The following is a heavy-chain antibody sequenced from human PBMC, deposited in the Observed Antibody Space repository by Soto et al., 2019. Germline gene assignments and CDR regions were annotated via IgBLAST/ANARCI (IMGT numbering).Heavy chain of an antibody. J-gene: IGHJ5*02. CDR2: IYWDDTK. CDR1: GFSLPTDRVG. Sequence: QITLKESGPTLVKPTQTLTLTCTFSGFSLPTDRVGVGWIRQPPGKALEWLAVIYWDDTKTYRPSLKSRLTITKDTSKNQVALTMTAMDPVDTATYYCAHADGGRSLSWGQGPLVTVSS. D-gene: IGHD1-26*01. CDR3: AHADGGRSLS. V-gene: IGHV2-5*02.